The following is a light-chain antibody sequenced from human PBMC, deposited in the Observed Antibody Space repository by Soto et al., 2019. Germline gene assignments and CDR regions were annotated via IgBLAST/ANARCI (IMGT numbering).Light chain of an antibody. V-gene: IGLV2-8*01. CDR3: SSYAGRNNFV. CDR1: SSDVGAYNY. CDR2: DVS. J-gene: IGLJ2*01. Sequence: QSALTQPPSASGSPGQSVTISCTGTSSDVGAYNYVSWYQQHPGKAPKLMIYDVSKRPSGVPDRFSGSKSGNTASLTVSGLQAEDEADYYFSSYAGRNNFVFGGGTKVTVL.